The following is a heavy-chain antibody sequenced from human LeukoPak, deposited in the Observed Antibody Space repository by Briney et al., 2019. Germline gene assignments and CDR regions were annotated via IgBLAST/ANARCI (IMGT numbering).Heavy chain of an antibody. V-gene: IGHV3-11*05. CDR3: ARVRGYSGYDDY. CDR1: GFTFSDYY. J-gene: IGHJ4*02. CDR2: ISSSCSYT. D-gene: IGHD5-12*01. Sequence: GGSLRLSCAASGFTFSDYYMSWIRQAPGKGLEWVSYISSSCSYTNYADSVKGRFTISRDNAKNSLYLQMNSLRAEDTAVYYCARVRGYSGYDDYWGQGTLVTVSS.